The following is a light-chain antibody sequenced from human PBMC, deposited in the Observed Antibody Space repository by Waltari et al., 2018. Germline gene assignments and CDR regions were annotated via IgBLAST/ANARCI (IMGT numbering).Light chain of an antibody. V-gene: IGKV1-39*01. Sequence: DIQMTQSPSSLSASVGDRVTITCRASQSISSYLNWYQQKPGKAPKLLIYGASSLQSGVPSRFSGSGSGTDFTLTISSLQPEDVATYYCQQSYSTPPYTFGQGTKLEIK. CDR1: QSISSY. CDR2: GAS. CDR3: QQSYSTPPYT. J-gene: IGKJ2*01.